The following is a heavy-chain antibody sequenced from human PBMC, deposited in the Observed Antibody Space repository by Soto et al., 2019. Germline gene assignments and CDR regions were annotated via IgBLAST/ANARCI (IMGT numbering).Heavy chain of an antibody. V-gene: IGHV1-18*01. CDR1: GYTFTSYG. CDR2: ISAYNGNT. Sequence: ASVKVSCKASGYTFTSYGISWVRQAPGQGLEWMGWISAYNGNTNYAQKLQGRVTMTTDTSTSTAYMELRSLRSDDTAVYYCARAQYYDFWSGPRNDYWGQGTLVTVSS. D-gene: IGHD3-3*01. J-gene: IGHJ4*02. CDR3: ARAQYYDFWSGPRNDY.